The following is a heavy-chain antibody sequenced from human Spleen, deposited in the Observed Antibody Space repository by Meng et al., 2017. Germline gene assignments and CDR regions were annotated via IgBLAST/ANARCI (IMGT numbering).Heavy chain of an antibody. CDR2: ISNEGENI. Sequence: GESLKISCAASGFAFTTYAMHWVRQAPGKGLEWVTVISNEGENIYYEDSLNGRFTISRDNSKNTLYLQMNSLRVEDTAVYYCAKDRRGRMEPRDYWGQGTLVTVSS. D-gene: IGHD1-14*01. J-gene: IGHJ4*02. V-gene: IGHV3-30*07. CDR1: GFAFTTYA. CDR3: AKDRRGRMEPRDY.